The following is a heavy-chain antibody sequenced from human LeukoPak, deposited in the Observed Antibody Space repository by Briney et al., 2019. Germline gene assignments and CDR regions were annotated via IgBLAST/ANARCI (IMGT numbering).Heavy chain of an antibody. V-gene: IGHV4-59*11. CDR2: IYYSGST. CDR3: ASSGYSSSSLTDY. D-gene: IGHD6-6*01. Sequence: PSGTLSLTCTVSGGSISSRYRSWIRQPPGKGLEWIGYIYYSGSTNYNPSLKSRVTISVDTSKNQFSLKLSSVTAADTAVYYCASSGYSSSSLTDYWGQGTLVTVSS. J-gene: IGHJ4*02. CDR1: GGSISSRY.